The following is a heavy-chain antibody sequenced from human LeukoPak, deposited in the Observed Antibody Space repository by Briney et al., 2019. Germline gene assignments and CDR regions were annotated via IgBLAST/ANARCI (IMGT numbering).Heavy chain of an antibody. D-gene: IGHD3-3*01. CDR1: GFTFDDYG. J-gene: IGHJ6*03. V-gene: IGHV3-20*04. CDR3: ARDQYYDFLFSYYYYMDV. Sequence: PGGSLRLSCAASGFTFDDYGMSWVRQAPGKGLEWVSGINWNGGSTVYADSVKGRFTISRDNAKNSLYLQMNSLRAEDTALYYCARDQYYDFLFSYYYYMDVWGKGTTVTVSS. CDR2: INWNGGST.